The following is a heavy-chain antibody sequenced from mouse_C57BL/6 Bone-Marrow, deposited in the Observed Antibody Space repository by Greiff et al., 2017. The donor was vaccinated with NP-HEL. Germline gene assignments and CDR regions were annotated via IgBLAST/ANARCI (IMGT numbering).Heavy chain of an antibody. CDR2: INPNNGGT. V-gene: IGHV1-18*01. J-gene: IGHJ4*01. CDR1: GYTFTDYN. CDR3: ATRMDYYGSDAMDY. Sequence: EVQLQQSGPELVKPGASVKIPCKASGYTFTDYNMDWVKQSHGKSLEWIGDINPNNGGTIYNQKFKGKATLTVDKSSSTAYMELRSLTSEDTAVYYCATRMDYYGSDAMDYWGQGTSVTVSS. D-gene: IGHD1-1*01.